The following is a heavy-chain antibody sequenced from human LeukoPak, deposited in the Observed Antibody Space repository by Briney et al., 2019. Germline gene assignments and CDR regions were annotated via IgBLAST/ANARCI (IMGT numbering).Heavy chain of an antibody. J-gene: IGHJ4*02. D-gene: IGHD6-19*01. CDR1: GFTFSSYS. CDR2: ISSSSSYI. V-gene: IGHV3-21*01. Sequence: GGSLRLSCAASGFTFSSYSMNWVRQAPGKGLEWVSSISSSSSYIYYADSVKGRFTISGDNAKNSLYLQMNSLRAEDTAVYYCARDPPYSSGTIDYWGQGTLVTVSS. CDR3: ARDPPYSSGTIDY.